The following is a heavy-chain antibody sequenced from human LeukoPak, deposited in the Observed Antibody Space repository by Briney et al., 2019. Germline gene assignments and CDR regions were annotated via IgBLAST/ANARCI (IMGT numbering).Heavy chain of an antibody. Sequence: ASVKVSCKASGYTYTGYYMHWVRQAPGQGLEWMGWINPNSGGTNYAQKFQGRVTMTRDTSISTAYMELSRLRSDDTAVYYCARFVVVPAGSSDYRGQGTLVTVSS. CDR2: INPNSGGT. J-gene: IGHJ4*02. CDR3: ARFVVVPAGSSDY. CDR1: GYTYTGYY. D-gene: IGHD2-2*01. V-gene: IGHV1-2*02.